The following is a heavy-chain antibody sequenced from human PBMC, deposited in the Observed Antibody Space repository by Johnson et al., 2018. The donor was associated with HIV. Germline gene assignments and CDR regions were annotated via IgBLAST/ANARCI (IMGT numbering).Heavy chain of an antibody. CDR1: GFTFSNAW. CDR3: TTPRPNWGWNAFDI. D-gene: IGHD7-27*01. Sequence: VQLVESGGRLVKPGGSLRLSCAASGFTFSNAWMSWVRQAPGKGLAWVGRIKSKTEGGTTDYAAPVKGRFTISRDDSKNTLYLQMNSLKTEDTAVYYCTTPRPNWGWNAFDIWGQGTMVTVSS. CDR2: IKSKTEGGTT. J-gene: IGHJ3*02. V-gene: IGHV3-15*01.